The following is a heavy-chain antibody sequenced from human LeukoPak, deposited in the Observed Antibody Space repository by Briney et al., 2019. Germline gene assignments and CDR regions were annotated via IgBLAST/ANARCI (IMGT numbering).Heavy chain of an antibody. CDR2: SRNKANSYTT. D-gene: IGHD3-16*01. Sequence: GSLRLSCAASGFTFSDHYIDWVRQAPGKGLEWVGRSRNKANSYTTEYAASVKGRFTISRHDSNNSLYLEMNSLEAEDTAVYYCARGLLITPYYFDCWGQGTLVTVSS. CDR1: GFTFSDHY. J-gene: IGHJ4*02. CDR3: ARGLLITPYYFDC. V-gene: IGHV3-72*01.